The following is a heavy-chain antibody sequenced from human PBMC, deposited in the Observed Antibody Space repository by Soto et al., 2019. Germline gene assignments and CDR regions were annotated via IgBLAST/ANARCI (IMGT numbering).Heavy chain of an antibody. CDR1: GFTFSSYS. V-gene: IGHV3-21*01. CDR2: ISSSSSYI. Sequence: GGSLRLSCAASGFTFSSYSMNWVRQAPGKGLEWVSSISSSSSYIYYADSVKGRFTISRDNAKNSLYLQMNSLRAEDTAVYYCARASGSYRYGESSIFDYWGQGTLVTVSS. J-gene: IGHJ4*02. CDR3: ARASGSYRYGESSIFDY. D-gene: IGHD3-16*02.